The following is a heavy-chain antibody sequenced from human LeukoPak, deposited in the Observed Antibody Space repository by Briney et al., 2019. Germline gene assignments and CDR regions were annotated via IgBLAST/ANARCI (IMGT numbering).Heavy chain of an antibody. J-gene: IGHJ4*02. D-gene: IGHD1-26*01. CDR2: INQDGSQK. Sequence: PGGSLRLSCAASGFTFSSYWMHWVRQAPGKGLEWVANINQDGSQKYYVDSVKGRFTISRDNAKNSLYLQMNSLRAEDTAVYYCAKGGKWDVTPFDYWGQGTLVTVSS. CDR1: GFTFSSYW. CDR3: AKGGKWDVTPFDY. V-gene: IGHV3-7*01.